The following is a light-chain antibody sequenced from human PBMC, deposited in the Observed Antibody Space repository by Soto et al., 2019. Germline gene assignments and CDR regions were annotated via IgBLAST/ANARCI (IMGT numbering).Light chain of an antibody. CDR2: GAY. CDR3: KQYNKWPLT. J-gene: IGKJ1*01. V-gene: IGKV3-20*01. Sequence: EIVLTQSPGTLSLSPGERATLSCRASQSVSSSYLAWYQQKPGQAHRLLIYGAYSRATGIQDRFSGSGSGTDFTLTISSLQSEDFTVYYCKQYNKWPLTFGQGTKVDIK. CDR1: QSVSSSY.